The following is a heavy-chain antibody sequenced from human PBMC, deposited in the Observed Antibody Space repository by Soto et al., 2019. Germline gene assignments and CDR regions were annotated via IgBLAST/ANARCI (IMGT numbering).Heavy chain of an antibody. Sequence: QLQLQESGPGLVKRSETLSLTCTVSGGSISSSSYYWGWIRQPPGKGLEWIGSIYYSGSTYYNPSLKSRVTISVDTSKNQFSLKLSSVTAADTAVYYCASRDDYGDYFQHWGQGTLVTVSS. D-gene: IGHD4-17*01. V-gene: IGHV4-39*01. J-gene: IGHJ1*01. CDR1: GGSISSSSYY. CDR2: IYYSGST. CDR3: ASRDDYGDYFQH.